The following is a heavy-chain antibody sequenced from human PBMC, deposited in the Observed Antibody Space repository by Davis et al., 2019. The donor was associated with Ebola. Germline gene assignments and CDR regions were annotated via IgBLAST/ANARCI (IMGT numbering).Heavy chain of an antibody. CDR2: ISGSGGST. D-gene: IGHD2-8*01. Sequence: GESLKISCADSVITFSSYAMTWVRQAPGKGLEWVSAISGSGGSTYYADSVKGRFTISRDNSKKTLYLQMNRLRAEDTAVYFCARDPSIVLMVYALDYWGQGTLVTVSS. CDR3: ARDPSIVLMVYALDY. V-gene: IGHV3-23*01. CDR1: VITFSSYA. J-gene: IGHJ4*02.